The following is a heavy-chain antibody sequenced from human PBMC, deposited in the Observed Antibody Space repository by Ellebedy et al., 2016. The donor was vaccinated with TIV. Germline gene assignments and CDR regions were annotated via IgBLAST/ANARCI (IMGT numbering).Heavy chain of an antibody. CDR1: GGTFSSYA. D-gene: IGHD2-15*01. CDR3: ASQLGYCSGGSCYSFYYGMDV. V-gene: IGHV1-69*04. J-gene: IGHJ6*02. CDR2: IIPILGIA. Sequence: AASVKVSCKASGGTFSSYAISWVRQAPGQGLEWMGRIIPILGIANYAQKFQGRVTITADKSTSTAYMELSSLRSEDTAVYYCASQLGYCSGGSCYSFYYGMDVWGQGTTVTVSS.